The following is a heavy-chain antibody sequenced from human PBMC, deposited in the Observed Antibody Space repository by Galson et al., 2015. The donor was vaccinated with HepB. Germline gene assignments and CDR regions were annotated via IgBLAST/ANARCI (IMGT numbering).Heavy chain of an antibody. Sequence: SLGLSCAASGFTFSSYGMHWVRQAPGKGLEWVAVIWYDGSNKYYADSVKGRFTISRDNSKNTLYLQMNSLRAEDTAVYYCAREGGEMATIGFDYWGQGTLVTVSS. J-gene: IGHJ4*02. D-gene: IGHD5-24*01. CDR1: GFTFSSYG. CDR3: AREGGEMATIGFDY. CDR2: IWYDGSNK. V-gene: IGHV3-33*01.